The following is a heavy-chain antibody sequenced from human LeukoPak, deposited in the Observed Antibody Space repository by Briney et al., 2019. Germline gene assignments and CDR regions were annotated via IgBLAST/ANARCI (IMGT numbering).Heavy chain of an antibody. CDR3: AREQPTAMPFDY. CDR2: INFGGSVI. J-gene: IGHJ4*02. V-gene: IGHV1-46*01. Sequence: ASVKVSCKASGFRFTTYYMRWVRRAPGQGLEWMGMINFGGSVISYAEKFQGRLTMTRNTSTGTVYMDLRSLRSDDTAIYYCAREQPTAMPFDYWGQGTLVTVSS. CDR1: GFRFTTYY. D-gene: IGHD2-2*01.